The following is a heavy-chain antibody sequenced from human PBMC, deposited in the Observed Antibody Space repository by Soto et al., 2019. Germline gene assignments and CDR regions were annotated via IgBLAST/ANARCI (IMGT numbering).Heavy chain of an antibody. CDR2: VYWDDDK. CDR3: AHCRGGVASF. D-gene: IGHD3-16*01. Sequence: QITLNESGPALVKPTQTLTLTCTFSGFSLTTRDVGVGWIRQPPGKALEWLGVVYWDDDKTYSPSLKSRLTITKDTPKIQVVLRMTKMDPVDTATYYCAHCRGGVASFWGQGTLVTVSS. J-gene: IGHJ4*02. CDR1: GFSLTTRDVG. V-gene: IGHV2-5*02.